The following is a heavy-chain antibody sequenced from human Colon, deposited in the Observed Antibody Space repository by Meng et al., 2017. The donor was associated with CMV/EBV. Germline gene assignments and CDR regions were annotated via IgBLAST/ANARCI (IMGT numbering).Heavy chain of an antibody. Sequence: SLKISCAASGFTFNDFGMHWVRQAPGKGLEWVACISWNSGAIGYADAVKGRFTISRDNTNNYVHLQMNSLRAEDSAVYFCAKVADLHNYGRGFDYWGQGAEVTVSS. J-gene: IGHJ4*02. CDR1: GFTFNDFG. CDR2: ISWNSGAI. CDR3: AKVADLHNYGRGFDY. V-gene: IGHV3-9*01. D-gene: IGHD5-18*01.